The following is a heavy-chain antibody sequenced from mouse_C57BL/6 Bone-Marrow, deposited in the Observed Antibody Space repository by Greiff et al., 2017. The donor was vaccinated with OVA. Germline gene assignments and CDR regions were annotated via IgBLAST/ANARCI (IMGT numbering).Heavy chain of an antibody. V-gene: IGHV1-82*01. Sequence: QVQLQQSGAELVKPGASVKLSCKASGYAFSSYWMHWVKQRPGQGLEWIGRIYPGDGDTNYNRKFKGKATLTADTSSSTAYMQLSSLTSEDSAVYCCARDCGSGEYFDYWGKGTTLTVSS. CDR2: IYPGDGDT. J-gene: IGHJ2*01. CDR1: GYAFSSYW. D-gene: IGHD1-1*01. CDR3: ARDCGSGEYFDY.